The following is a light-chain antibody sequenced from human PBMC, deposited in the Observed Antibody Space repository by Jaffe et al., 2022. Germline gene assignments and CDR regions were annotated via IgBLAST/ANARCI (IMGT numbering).Light chain of an antibody. CDR1: SSDVGDYKY. CDR2: EVS. Sequence: QSALTQPPSASGSPGQSVTISCTGTSSDVGDYKYVSWYQLHPGKAPRLMIYEVSKRPSGVPDRFSGSKSGNTASLTVSGLQAEDEADYYCSSYPGIAWVFGGGTKLTVL. V-gene: IGLV2-8*01. J-gene: IGLJ3*02. CDR3: SSYPGIAWV.